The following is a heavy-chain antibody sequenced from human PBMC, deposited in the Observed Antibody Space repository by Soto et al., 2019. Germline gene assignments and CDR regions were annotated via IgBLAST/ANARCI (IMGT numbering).Heavy chain of an antibody. CDR1: GFTFSSYA. CDR2: VSGSGGST. J-gene: IGHJ5*02. Sequence: GGSLRLSCAASGFTFSSYAMSWVRQAPGKGLEWVSAVSGSGGSTYYADSVKGRFTISRDNSKNTLYLQMNSLRAEDTAVYYCAKDVSAGPTNWFDPWGQGTLVTVSS. CDR3: AKDVSAGPTNWFDP. V-gene: IGHV3-23*01. D-gene: IGHD2-8*01.